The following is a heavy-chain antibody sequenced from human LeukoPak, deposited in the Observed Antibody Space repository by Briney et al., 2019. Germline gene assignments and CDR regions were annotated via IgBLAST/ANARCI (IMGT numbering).Heavy chain of an antibody. Sequence: DPSETLSLTCAVYGGSFSGYYWSWIRQPPGKGLEWIGEINHSGSTNYNPSLKSRVTISVDTSKNQFSLKLSSVTAADTAVYYCARGLRFLEWLDFDYWGQGTLVTVSS. D-gene: IGHD3-3*01. CDR2: INHSGST. CDR3: ARGLRFLEWLDFDY. CDR1: GGSFSGYY. V-gene: IGHV4-34*01. J-gene: IGHJ4*02.